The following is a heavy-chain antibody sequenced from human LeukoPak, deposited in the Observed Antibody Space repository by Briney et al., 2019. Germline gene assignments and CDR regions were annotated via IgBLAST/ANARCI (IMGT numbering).Heavy chain of an antibody. CDR1: GFTFSRYG. V-gene: IGHV3-48*04. CDR2: ISSSGSTI. D-gene: IGHD6-13*01. CDR3: ARAQYSSSSY. J-gene: IGHJ4*02. Sequence: PGRSLRLSCEASGFTFSRYGMHWVRQAPGKGLEWVSYISSSGSTIYYADSVKGRFTISRDNAKNSLYLQMNSLRAEDTAVYYCARAQYSSSSYWGQGTLVTVSS.